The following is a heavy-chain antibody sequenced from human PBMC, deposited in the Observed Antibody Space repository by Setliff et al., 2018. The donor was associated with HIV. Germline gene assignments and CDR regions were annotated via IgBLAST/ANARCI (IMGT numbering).Heavy chain of an antibody. CDR1: GFTFSNYE. D-gene: IGHD3-10*01. CDR3: ARGTYGSGSPMGV. Sequence: PGGSLRLSCAASGFTFSNYELNWVRQAPGKGLEWVAFINRRGNNIFYSDSVKGRFTISRDNAKNSLYLQMNSLRAEDTAVYYCARGTYGSGSPMGVWGKGTTVTVSS. V-gene: IGHV3-48*03. J-gene: IGHJ6*04. CDR2: INRRGNNI.